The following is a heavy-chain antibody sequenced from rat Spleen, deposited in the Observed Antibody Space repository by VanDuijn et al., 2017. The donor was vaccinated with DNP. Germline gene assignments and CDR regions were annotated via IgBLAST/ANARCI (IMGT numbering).Heavy chain of an antibody. J-gene: IGHJ2*01. V-gene: IGHV3-3*01. D-gene: IGHD4-3*01. CDR1: GFSITRSYR. CDR3: ARSDNSGSKWNY. Sequence: EVQLQESGPGLVKPSQSLSLTCSVTGFSITRSYRWNWIRKFTGNKLVWMGYISREGSTYYNPSLKSRISITRDTSRNQFFLQVNSVTSEDTATYYCARSDNSGSKWNYWGQGVMVTVSS. CDR2: ISREGST.